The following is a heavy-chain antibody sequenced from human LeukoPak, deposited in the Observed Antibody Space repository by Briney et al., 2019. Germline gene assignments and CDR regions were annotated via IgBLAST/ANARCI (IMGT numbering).Heavy chain of an antibody. CDR1: GGSISSGGYY. CDR2: IYYSGST. Sequence: SETLSLTCTVSGGSISSGGYYWSWIRQHPGKGLVWIGNIYYSGSTYYNPSLKSRVTISVDTSKNQFSLKLSSVTAADTAVYYCARGIVYGDYNEHAFDIWGQGTMVTVSS. V-gene: IGHV4-31*03. J-gene: IGHJ3*02. CDR3: ARGIVYGDYNEHAFDI. D-gene: IGHD4-17*01.